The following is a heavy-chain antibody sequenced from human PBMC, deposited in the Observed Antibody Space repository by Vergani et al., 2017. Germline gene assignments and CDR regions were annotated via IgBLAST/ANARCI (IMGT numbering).Heavy chain of an antibody. CDR1: GYTFTSYA. J-gene: IGHJ6*02. CDR2: INTNTGNP. D-gene: IGHD6-13*01. V-gene: IGHV7-4-1*02. CDR3: AIDNDASIAAADYYYYGMDV. Sequence: QVQLVQSGSELKKPGASVKVSCKASGYTFTSYAMNWVRQAPGQGLEWMGWINTNTGNPTYAQGFTGRFVFSLDTSVSTAYLQISSLKAEDTAVYYCAIDNDASIAAADYYYYGMDVWGQGTTVIVSS.